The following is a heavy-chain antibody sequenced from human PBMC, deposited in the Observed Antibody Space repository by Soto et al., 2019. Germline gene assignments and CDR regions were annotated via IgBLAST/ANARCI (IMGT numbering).Heavy chain of an antibody. D-gene: IGHD3-10*01. CDR1: GGSSSSSGDC. V-gene: IGHV4-39*01. CDR2: IYYSGST. Sequence: SETLCLTCTVAGGSSSSSGDCWGWIRQPPGKGLEWIGSIYYSGSTYYNPSLRSRITISVDTSKNQFSLKLTSVTAADTAVYYCATTPMVRGVLTPYGWFAPWGQGTPVPVSP. CDR3: ATTPMVRGVLTPYGWFAP. J-gene: IGHJ5*02.